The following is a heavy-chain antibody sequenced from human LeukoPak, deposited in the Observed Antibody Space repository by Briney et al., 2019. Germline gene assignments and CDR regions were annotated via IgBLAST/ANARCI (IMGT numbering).Heavy chain of an antibody. J-gene: IGHJ4*02. Sequence: PSETLSLTCTVSGGSISSGGYYWSWIRQPPGKGLEWIGYIYHSGSTYYNPSLKSRVTISVDTSKNQFSLKLSSVTAADTAVYYCARGGYYYDSSPIDYWGQGTLVTVSS. CDR1: GGSISSGGYY. CDR3: ARGGYYYDSSPIDY. D-gene: IGHD3-22*01. CDR2: IYHSGST. V-gene: IGHV4-30-2*01.